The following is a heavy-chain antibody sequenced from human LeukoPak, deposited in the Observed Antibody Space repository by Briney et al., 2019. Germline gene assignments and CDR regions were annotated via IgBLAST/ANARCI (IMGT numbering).Heavy chain of an antibody. CDR2: ISAYNGNT. CDR1: GYTFTSYG. D-gene: IGHD3-10*01. Sequence: GASVKVSCKASGYTFTSYGISWVRQAPGQGLEWRGWISAYNGNTNYAQKLQGRVTMTTGTSTSTAYMELRSLRSHDTAVYYCPRDTGEIGLRRPVDYWGQGTLVTVSS. J-gene: IGHJ4*02. CDR3: PRDTGEIGLRRPVDY. V-gene: IGHV1-18*01.